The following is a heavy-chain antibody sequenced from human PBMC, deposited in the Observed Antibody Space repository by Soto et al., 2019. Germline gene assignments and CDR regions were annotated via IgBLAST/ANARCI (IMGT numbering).Heavy chain of an antibody. CDR2: IYTSGST. CDR3: ARDYLPYCGGDCSHYYYGMDV. V-gene: IGHV4-4*07. J-gene: IGHJ6*02. D-gene: IGHD2-21*02. Sequence: SETLSLTCTVSGGSISSYYWSWIRQPAGKGLEWIGRIYTSGSTNYNPSLKSRVTMSVDTSKNRFSLKLSSVTAADTAVYYCARDYLPYCGGDCSHYYYGMDVWGQGTTVTVSS. CDR1: GGSISSYY.